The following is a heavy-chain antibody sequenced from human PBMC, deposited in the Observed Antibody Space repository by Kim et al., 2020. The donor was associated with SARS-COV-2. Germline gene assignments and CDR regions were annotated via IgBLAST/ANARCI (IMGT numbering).Heavy chain of an antibody. CDR3: ARARLNSYSSSWYFLGRWFDP. D-gene: IGHD6-13*01. CDR2: INTNTGNP. CDR1: GYTFTSYA. V-gene: IGHV7-4-1*02. Sequence: ASVKVSCKASGYTFTSYAMNWVRQAPGQGLEWMGWINTNTGNPTYAQGFTGRFVFSLDTSVSTAYLQISCLKAEDTAVYYCARARLNSYSSSWYFLGRWFDPWGQGTLVTVSS. J-gene: IGHJ5*02.